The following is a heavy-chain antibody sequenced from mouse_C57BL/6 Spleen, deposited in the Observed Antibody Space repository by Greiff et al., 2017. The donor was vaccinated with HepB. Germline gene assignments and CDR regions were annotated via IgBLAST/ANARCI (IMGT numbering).Heavy chain of an antibody. D-gene: IGHD2-13*01. J-gene: IGHJ2*01. V-gene: IGHV1-64*01. CDR3: ARGGSTMVGH. Sequence: QVQLKQPGAELVKPGASVKLSCKASGYTFTSYWMHWVKQRPGQGLEWIGMIHPNSGSTNYNEKFKSKATLTVDKSSSTAYMQLSSLTSEDSAVYYCARGGSTMVGHWGQGTTLTVSS. CDR1: GYTFTSYW. CDR2: IHPNSGST.